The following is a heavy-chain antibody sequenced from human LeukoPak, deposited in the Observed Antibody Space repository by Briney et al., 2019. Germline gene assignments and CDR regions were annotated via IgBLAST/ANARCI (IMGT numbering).Heavy chain of an antibody. CDR1: GGSFIDYS. Sequence: SETLSLTCAVYGGSFIDYSWSWIRQPPGKGLEWIGEINHGGSTNYNPSLKSRVTISVDTSKNQFSLKLSSVTAADTAVYYCARGKAVYSSSWYYFDYWGQGTLVTVSS. J-gene: IGHJ4*02. V-gene: IGHV4-34*01. CDR3: ARGKAVYSSSWYYFDY. D-gene: IGHD6-13*01. CDR2: INHGGST.